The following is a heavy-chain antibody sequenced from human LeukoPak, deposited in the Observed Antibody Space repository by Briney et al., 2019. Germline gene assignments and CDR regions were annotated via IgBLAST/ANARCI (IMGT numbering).Heavy chain of an antibody. V-gene: IGHV4-30-4*08. D-gene: IGHD1-1*01. CDR3: ARAAGTTYTLTRSAGACDM. Sequence: SQTLSLTCTVSGGSISSGDYCWSWIRQPPGKGLGWIGYFYYSGSTYYNPSLKSRVTISVDTSKNQFSLKLSSVTAADTAVYYCARAAGTTYTLTRSAGACDMWGQGTRVTVSS. CDR2: FYYSGST. J-gene: IGHJ3*02. CDR1: GGSISSGDYC.